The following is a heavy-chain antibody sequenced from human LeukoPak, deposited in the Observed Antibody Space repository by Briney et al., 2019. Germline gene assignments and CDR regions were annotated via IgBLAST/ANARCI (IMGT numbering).Heavy chain of an antibody. CDR3: ARLQVVAALGAFDI. Sequence: PSETLSLTCTVSGVSINIYYWTWIRQPAGKGLEWIGRIFSGSTDYNPSLKSRVTMSVDTSKNQFSLNLSSVTAADTAVYYCARLQVVAALGAFDIWGQGTMVTVSP. J-gene: IGHJ3*02. CDR1: GVSINIYY. V-gene: IGHV4-4*07. CDR2: IFSGST. D-gene: IGHD2-15*01.